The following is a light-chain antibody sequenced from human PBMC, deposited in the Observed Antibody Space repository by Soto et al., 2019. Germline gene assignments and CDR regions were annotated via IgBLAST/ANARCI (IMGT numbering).Light chain of an antibody. J-gene: IGKJ5*01. Sequence: EIVLTQSPGTLSLSPGERATLSCRASQSLSGRYLAWYQQKLGQAPRLLIYDVSSRASGIPDRFSGSGSGTDFTPSISRLEPEDFAVYYCQQRSNWPHTFGQGTRLENK. V-gene: IGKV3D-20*02. CDR3: QQRSNWPHT. CDR2: DVS. CDR1: QSLSGRY.